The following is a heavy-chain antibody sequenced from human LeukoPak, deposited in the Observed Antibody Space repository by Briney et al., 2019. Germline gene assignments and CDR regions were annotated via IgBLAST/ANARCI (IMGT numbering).Heavy chain of an antibody. V-gene: IGHV3-21*01. D-gene: IGHD1-1*01. CDR3: GRDTSTGTVYAFDI. J-gene: IGHJ3*02. Sequence: GGSLRLSCAASGYTLSSYSMNCVPGAPGKGREWVSSISGSSNFIYYADSVKGRFTISRDNARNSVYLQMNTLRAEDTAVYYCGRDTSTGTVYAFDIWGQGTMVTVSS. CDR2: ISGSSNFI. CDR1: GYTLSSYS.